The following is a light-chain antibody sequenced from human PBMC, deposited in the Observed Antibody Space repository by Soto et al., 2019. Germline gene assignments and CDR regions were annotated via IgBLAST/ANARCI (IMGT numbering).Light chain of an antibody. Sequence: GMPQSPAKLSLSPGDRATLSCRASQSVGSSLAWYQRKPGQAPRLLIYGAYTRATGIPATFSGSGSGTEFTLTISSLQSADFAFYYCQQYNYWPPITFGQGTRLDIK. CDR3: QQYNYWPPIT. CDR1: QSVGSS. V-gene: IGKV3-15*01. CDR2: GAY. J-gene: IGKJ5*01.